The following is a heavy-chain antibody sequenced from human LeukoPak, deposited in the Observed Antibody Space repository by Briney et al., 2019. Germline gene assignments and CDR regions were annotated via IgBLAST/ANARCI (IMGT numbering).Heavy chain of an antibody. D-gene: IGHD1-26*01. CDR2: IGTGGNK. V-gene: IGHV3-13*01. Sequence: PGGSQTLSCAASGHILSLYDVHWARHDTGEGREWVTNIGTGGNKYFLASVKGRFTISRDNAKDSLYLQMNNLRGEDTALYYCARSQWELQSFYYYYMDVWGKGTTVTVSS. CDR3: ARSQWELQSFYYYYMDV. CDR1: GHILSLYD. J-gene: IGHJ6*03.